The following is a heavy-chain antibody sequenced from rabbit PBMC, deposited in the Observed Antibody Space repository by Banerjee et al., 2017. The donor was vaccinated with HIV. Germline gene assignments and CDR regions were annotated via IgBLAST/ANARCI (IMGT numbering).Heavy chain of an antibody. CDR2: IATGSGSA. J-gene: IGHJ6*01. V-gene: IGHV1S45*01. D-gene: IGHD2-1*01. Sequence: QEQLVESGGGLVQPEGSLTLTCTASGFSFSSSYVMCWVRQAPGKGLELIACIATGSGSAYYASWAKGRFTSSKTSSTTVTLQMTSLTAADTATYFCARSRAGADYAYYGMDLWGPGTLVTVS. CDR3: ARSRAGADYAYYGMDL. CDR1: GFSFSSSYV.